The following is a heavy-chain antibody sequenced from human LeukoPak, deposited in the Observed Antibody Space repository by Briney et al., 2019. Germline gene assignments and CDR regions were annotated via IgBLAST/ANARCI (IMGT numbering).Heavy chain of an antibody. CDR2: ISAYNGNT. Sequence: GASVKVSCKASGYTFTSYGINWVRQAPGQGLEWMGWISAYNGNTNYAQKLQGRVTMTRDTSTSTVYMELSSLRSEDTAMYYCARVRDYGGNTDAFDIWGQGTMVTVSS. CDR1: GYTFTSYG. V-gene: IGHV1-18*01. CDR3: ARVRDYGGNTDAFDI. J-gene: IGHJ3*02. D-gene: IGHD4-23*01.